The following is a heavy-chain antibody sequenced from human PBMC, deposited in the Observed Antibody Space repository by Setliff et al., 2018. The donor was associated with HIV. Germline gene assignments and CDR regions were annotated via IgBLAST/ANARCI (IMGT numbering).Heavy chain of an antibody. J-gene: IGHJ5*02. Sequence: SETLSLTCTVTGGSISSGGFYWTWIRQHPGKGLEWIGFIFSSGNTKYNPSLQSRVTMSIDTSKNQFSLKLTSVTAADTAVYYCARRIDNSGTFPDKNWFDTWGQGSLVTVSS. CDR1: GGSISSGGFY. D-gene: IGHD3-10*01. CDR3: ARRIDNSGTFPDKNWFDT. V-gene: IGHV4-61*08. CDR2: IFSSGNT.